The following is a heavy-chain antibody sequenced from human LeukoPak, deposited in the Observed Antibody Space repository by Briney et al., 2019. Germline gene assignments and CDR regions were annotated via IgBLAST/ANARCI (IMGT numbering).Heavy chain of an antibody. V-gene: IGHV4-39*07. CDR1: GGSISSSSYY. CDR2: IYYSGST. J-gene: IGHJ4*02. D-gene: IGHD1-1*01. Sequence: PSETLSLTCTVSGGSISSSSYYWGWIRQPPGKGLEWIGSIYYSGSTYYNPSLKSRVTISVDTSKNQFSLKLSSVTAADTAVYYCAREIPERPYYFDYWGQGTLVTVSS. CDR3: AREIPERPYYFDY.